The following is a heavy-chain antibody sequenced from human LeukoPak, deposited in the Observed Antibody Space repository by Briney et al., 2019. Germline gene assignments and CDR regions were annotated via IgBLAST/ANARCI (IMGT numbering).Heavy chain of an antibody. CDR3: ARHPQAAAAFNPFDY. CDR1: GFTFSSYW. Sequence: PGGSLRLSCEASGFTFSSYWMSWVRQAPGKGLEWVSYISSSGSTIYYADSVKGRFTISRDNAKNSLYLQMNSLRAEDTAVYYCARHPQAAAAFNPFDYWGQGTLVTVSS. CDR2: ISSSGSTI. V-gene: IGHV3-48*03. J-gene: IGHJ4*02. D-gene: IGHD6-13*01.